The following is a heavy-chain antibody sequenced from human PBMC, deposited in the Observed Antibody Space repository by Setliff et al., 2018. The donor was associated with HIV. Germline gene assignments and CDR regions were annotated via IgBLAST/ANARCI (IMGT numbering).Heavy chain of an antibody. V-gene: IGHV4-39*01. CDR3: ARRGGLVRGVITYYYMDV. CDR2: IYYNGST. J-gene: IGHJ6*03. Sequence: SETLSLTCTVSGGSISTYYWGWIRQPPGKGLEWIGSIYYNGSTYSTPSLKSRVTISVDTSKNQFSLKLSSVTAADTAMYYCARRGGLVRGVITYYYMDVWGIGTTVTVSS. D-gene: IGHD3-10*01. CDR1: GGSISTYY.